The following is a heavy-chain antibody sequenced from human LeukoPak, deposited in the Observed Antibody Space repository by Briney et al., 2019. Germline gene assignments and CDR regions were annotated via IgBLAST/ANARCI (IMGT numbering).Heavy chain of an antibody. V-gene: IGHV3-48*04. Sequence: PGGSLRLSCAASGFTFSSYAMNWVRQAPGKGLEWVSYISSSGSTIYYADSVKGRFTISRDNANNSLSLQVNSLRVEDTAVYYCARGYCSGGSCYRAFDAWGQGILVTVSA. D-gene: IGHD2-15*01. CDR3: ARGYCSGGSCYRAFDA. CDR1: GFTFSSYA. J-gene: IGHJ5*02. CDR2: ISSSGSTI.